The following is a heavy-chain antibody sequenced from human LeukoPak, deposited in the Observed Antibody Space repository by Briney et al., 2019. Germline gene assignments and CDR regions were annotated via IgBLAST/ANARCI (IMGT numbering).Heavy chain of an antibody. V-gene: IGHV3-74*01. Sequence: GGSLRLSCAASGFTFSSYAMHWVRQAPGKGLVWVSYINIDERITGYADSVKGRFTISRDNAKNTLYLQMNSLRAEDTAIYYCFREGGDWGQGTLVTVSS. J-gene: IGHJ4*02. D-gene: IGHD3-10*01. CDR1: GFTFSSYA. CDR3: FREGGD. CDR2: INIDERIT.